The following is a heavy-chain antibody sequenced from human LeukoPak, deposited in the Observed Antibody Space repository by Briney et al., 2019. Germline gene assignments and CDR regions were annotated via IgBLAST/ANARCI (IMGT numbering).Heavy chain of an antibody. J-gene: IGHJ4*02. D-gene: IGHD3-10*01. V-gene: IGHV3-30*18. CDR2: ISYDGSNK. CDR1: GFTFSSYG. Sequence: PGGSLRLSCAASGFTFSSYGMHWVRQAPGKGLEWVAVISYDGSNKYYADSVKGRFTISRDNSKDTLYLQMNSLRAEDTAVYYCAKADVLLWFGEFTHWGQGTLVTVSS. CDR3: AKADVLLWFGEFTH.